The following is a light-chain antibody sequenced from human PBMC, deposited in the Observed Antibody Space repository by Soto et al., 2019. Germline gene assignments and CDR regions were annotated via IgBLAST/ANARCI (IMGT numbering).Light chain of an antibody. Sequence: ETVMTHSPATLAVSPGERAALSCRASQSVSSYLAWYQQKPGQAPRLLIYGASTRATAVPDRFSGSGSGTDFTLTITGLQSDDFAVYFCQQYSDWPITFGQGTRLEI. CDR3: QQYSDWPIT. CDR2: GAS. J-gene: IGKJ5*01. V-gene: IGKV3-15*01. CDR1: QSVSSY.